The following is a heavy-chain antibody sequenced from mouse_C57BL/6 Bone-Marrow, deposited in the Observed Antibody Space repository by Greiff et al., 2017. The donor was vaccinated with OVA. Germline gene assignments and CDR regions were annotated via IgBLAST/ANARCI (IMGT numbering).Heavy chain of an antibody. J-gene: IGHJ3*01. CDR2: ISDGGSYT. V-gene: IGHV5-4*01. D-gene: IGHD1-1*01. Sequence: VQLVESGGGLVKPGGSLKLSCAASGFTFSSYAMSWVRQTPEKRLEWVATISDGGSYTYYPDNVKGRFTISRDNAKNNLYLQMSHLKSEDTAMYYCARDPYYYGSSSWFAYWGQGTLVTVSA. CDR3: ARDPYYYGSSSWFAY. CDR1: GFTFSSYA.